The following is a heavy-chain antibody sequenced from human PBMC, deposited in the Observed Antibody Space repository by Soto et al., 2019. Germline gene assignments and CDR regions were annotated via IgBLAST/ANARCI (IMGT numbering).Heavy chain of an antibody. V-gene: IGHV4-59*08. D-gene: IGHD1-1*01. Sequence: SETLSLTCTVSGGSISSYYWSWIRQPPGKGLEWIAYIYYSGSTNYNPSLKSRVTISVDTSKNLFSLKLTSVTAADTAVYYCARHSNEYRKSLDYWGQGTPGHRLL. CDR3: ARHSNEYRKSLDY. J-gene: IGHJ4*02. CDR1: GGSISSYY. CDR2: IYYSGST.